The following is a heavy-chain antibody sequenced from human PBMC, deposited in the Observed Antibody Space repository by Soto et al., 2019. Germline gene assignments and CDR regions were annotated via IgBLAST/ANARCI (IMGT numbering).Heavy chain of an antibody. V-gene: IGHV1-2*04. CDR2: INPNSGGT. J-gene: IGHJ6*02. Sequence: GASVKVSCKASGYTFTGYYMHWVRQAPGQGLEWMGWINPNSGGTNYAQKFQGWVTMTRDTSISTAYMELSRLRSDDTAVYYCARDGRYYGSGTRYYYYYGMGVWGQGTTVTVSS. CDR3: ARDGRYYGSGTRYYYYYGMGV. D-gene: IGHD3-10*01. CDR1: GYTFTGYY.